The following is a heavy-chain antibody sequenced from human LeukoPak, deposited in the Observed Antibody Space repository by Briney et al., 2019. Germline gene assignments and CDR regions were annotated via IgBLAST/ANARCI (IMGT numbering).Heavy chain of an antibody. J-gene: IGHJ4*02. CDR1: GGTFSSYA. CDR2: IIPIFGTA. CDR3: ARVYLMNYYDSSGYYDY. D-gene: IGHD3-22*01. Sequence: SVKVSCKASGGTFSSYAISWVRQAPGQGPEWMGGIIPIFGTANYAQKFQGRVTFTTDESKRTAYMELSSMRSEDTAVYYCARVYLMNYYDSSGYYDYWGQGTLVTVS. V-gene: IGHV1-69*05.